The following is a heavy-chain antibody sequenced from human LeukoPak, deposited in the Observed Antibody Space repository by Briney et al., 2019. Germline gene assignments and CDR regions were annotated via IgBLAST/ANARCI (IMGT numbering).Heavy chain of an antibody. CDR1: GDSINDYY. D-gene: IGHD3-10*02. CDR3: ARVVRGAVTFNRFDP. V-gene: IGHV4-59*01. J-gene: IGHJ5*02. Sequence: SETLSLTCTVSGDSINDYYRSWLRQTPGEGLEWIGFVAYSGNSNYNPSLESRVTISIDTSKNQFSLKLKSVTAADTAIYYCARVVRGAVTFNRFDPWGQGTLVTVSS. CDR2: VAYSGNS.